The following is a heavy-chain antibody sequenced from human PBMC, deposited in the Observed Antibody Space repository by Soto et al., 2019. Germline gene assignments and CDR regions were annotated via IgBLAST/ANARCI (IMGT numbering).Heavy chain of an antibody. V-gene: IGHV3-23*01. CDR1: GFTFSTYA. D-gene: IGHD4-17*01. Sequence: GGSLRLSCAASGFTFSTYAMNWVRQAPGRGLEWVSTIDNSGGSTYYADSVKGRFTISRDNSKNTLYLQMNSLRAEDTAVYYCAKPMLSTVTTLLDCWGQGALVTVSS. J-gene: IGHJ4*02. CDR3: AKPMLSTVTTLLDC. CDR2: IDNSGGST.